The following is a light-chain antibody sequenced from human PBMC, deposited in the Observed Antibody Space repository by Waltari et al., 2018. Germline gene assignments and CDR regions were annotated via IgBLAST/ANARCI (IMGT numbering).Light chain of an antibody. CDR2: DVN. J-gene: IGLJ1*01. CDR3: SSYVSSN. Sequence: HSALTQPAPVSRSPGQSITISCTGISSDIALSKSVSWYQQHPGKAPKLIIYDVNVRPSRVSNRFSGSKSGNTASLTISGLQADDEADYYCSSYVSSNFGSGTKVTVL. CDR1: SSDIALSKS. V-gene: IGLV2-14*03.